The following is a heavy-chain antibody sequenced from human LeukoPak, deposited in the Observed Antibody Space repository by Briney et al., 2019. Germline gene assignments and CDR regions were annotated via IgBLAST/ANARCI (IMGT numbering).Heavy chain of an antibody. CDR3: ARPRIVATSYFDY. Sequence: GGSLRLSCASSGFTFSTYAMYWVRQAPGKGLEWVAIVSSDGSSKLYADSVKGRFTISRDNSKNTLFLQMNSLRAEDTAVYYCARPRIVATSYFDYWGQGTLVTVSS. V-gene: IGHV3-30-3*01. CDR2: VSSDGSSK. D-gene: IGHD5-12*01. J-gene: IGHJ4*02. CDR1: GFTFSTYA.